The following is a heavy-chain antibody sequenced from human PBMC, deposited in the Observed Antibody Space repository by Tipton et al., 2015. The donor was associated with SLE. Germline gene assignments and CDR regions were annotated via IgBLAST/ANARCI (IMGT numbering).Heavy chain of an antibody. CDR3: ARSSWIYCSSTSRLESEYFQH. Sequence: LRLSCAVYGGSFSGYYWSWIRQPPGKGLEWIGEINHSGSTNYNPSLKTRVTISVDTSKNQFSLKLSSVTAADTAVYYCARSSWIYCSSTSRLESEYFQHWGQGTLVTVAS. D-gene: IGHD2-2*01. V-gene: IGHV4-34*01. CDR2: INHSGST. J-gene: IGHJ1*01. CDR1: GGSFSGYY.